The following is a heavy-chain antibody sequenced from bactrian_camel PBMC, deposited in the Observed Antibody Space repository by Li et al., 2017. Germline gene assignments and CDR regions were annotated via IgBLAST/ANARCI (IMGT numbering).Heavy chain of an antibody. CDR2: IYAGGGST. V-gene: IGHV3S1*01. D-gene: IGHD2*01. Sequence: HVQLVESGGGSVQAGGSLRLSCAASGYTKDRTWMAWFRQAPGREREGVAAIYAGGGSTYYADSVKGRFTISQDNAKNTVYLQMNSLKAEDTAMYYCARRIRGHCSYLRPDGMDSWGEGTQVTVS. CDR1: GYTKDRTW. J-gene: IGHJ7*01.